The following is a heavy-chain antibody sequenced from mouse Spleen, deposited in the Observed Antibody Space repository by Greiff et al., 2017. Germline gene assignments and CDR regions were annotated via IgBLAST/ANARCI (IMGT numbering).Heavy chain of an antibody. CDR1: GYSFTSYY. D-gene: IGHD2-10*02. V-gene: IGHV1S135*01. Sequence: EVKLMESGPELMKPGASVKISCKASGYSFTSYYMHWVKQSHGKSLEWIGYIDPFNGGTSYNQKFKGKATLTVDKSSSTAYMHLSSLTSEDSAVYYCARWYGNSRFDYWGQGTTLTVSS. CDR3: ARWYGNSRFDY. J-gene: IGHJ2*01. CDR2: IDPFNGGT.